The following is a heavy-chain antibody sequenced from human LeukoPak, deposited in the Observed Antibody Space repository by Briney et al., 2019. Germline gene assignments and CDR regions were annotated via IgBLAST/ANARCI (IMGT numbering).Heavy chain of an antibody. D-gene: IGHD6-25*01. CDR1: GGSISNDGYY. J-gene: IGHJ4*02. CDR3: VRGCSSGWKIDY. Sequence: PSETLSLTCTVSGGSISNDGYYWTWIRQHPGWGLEWIGYIYYTGSTYYSPSLKSRVTMSVDTSKNQFSLKLSSVTAADTAVYYYVRGCSSGWKIDYWGQGTLVTVSS. CDR2: IYYTGST. V-gene: IGHV4-31*03.